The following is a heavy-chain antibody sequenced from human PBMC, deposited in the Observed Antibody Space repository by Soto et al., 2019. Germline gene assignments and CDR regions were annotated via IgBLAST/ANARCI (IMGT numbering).Heavy chain of an antibody. D-gene: IGHD3-3*01. V-gene: IGHV3-23*01. J-gene: IGHJ6*03. Sequence: GGSLRLSCAASGFHFSSYAMSWVRQAPGKGLEWVSAISGSGGSTYYAASVKGRFTISRDNSKNTLYLQMNSLRAEDTAVYYCAKDAYDFWSGYQYYMDVWGKGTTVTVSS. CDR2: ISGSGGST. CDR3: AKDAYDFWSGYQYYMDV. CDR1: GFHFSSYA.